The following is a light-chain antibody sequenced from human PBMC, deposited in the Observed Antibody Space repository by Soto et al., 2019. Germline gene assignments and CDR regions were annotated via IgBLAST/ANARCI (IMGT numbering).Light chain of an antibody. CDR3: QQCDDFIT. CDR2: EAS. V-gene: IGKV1-33*01. CDR1: QDIKNY. J-gene: IGKJ4*01. Sequence: DIQMTQSPSSLSASVGDRVTITCQASQDIKNYLNWYQQKPVKAPKLLIYEASNLETGVPSRFSGSGSGRSFTFSISSLQPEDIATYYCQQCDDFITFGGGTRIEIK.